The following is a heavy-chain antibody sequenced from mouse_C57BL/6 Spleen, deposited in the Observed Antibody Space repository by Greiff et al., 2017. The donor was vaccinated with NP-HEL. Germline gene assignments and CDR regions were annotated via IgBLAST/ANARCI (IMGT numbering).Heavy chain of an antibody. J-gene: IGHJ4*01. CDR2: IDPETGGT. Sequence: LVESGAELVRPGASVTLSCKASGYTFTDYEMHWVKQTPVHGLEWIGAIDPETGGTAYNQKFKGKAILTADKSSSTAYMELRSLTSEDSAVYYCTRYTVYAMGYWGQGTSVTVSS. CDR3: TRYTVYAMGY. V-gene: IGHV1-15*01. D-gene: IGHD5-1-1*01. CDR1: GYTFTDYE.